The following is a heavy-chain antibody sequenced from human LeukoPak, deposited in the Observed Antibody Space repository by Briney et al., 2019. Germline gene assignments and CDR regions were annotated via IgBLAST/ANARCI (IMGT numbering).Heavy chain of an antibody. CDR3: ARDVLEYSSSWYFDY. CDR2: ISYDGSNK. J-gene: IGHJ4*02. D-gene: IGHD6-13*01. CDR1: GFTFSNYA. Sequence: PGGSLRLSCAASGFTFSNYAMHWVRQAPGKGLEWVAVISYDGSNKYYADSVKGRLTISRDNSKNTLYLQMNSLRAEDTAVYYCARDVLEYSSSWYFDYWGQGTLVTVSS. V-gene: IGHV3-30-3*01.